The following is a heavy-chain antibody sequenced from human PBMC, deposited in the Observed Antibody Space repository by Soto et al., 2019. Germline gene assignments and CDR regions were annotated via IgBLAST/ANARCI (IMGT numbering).Heavy chain of an antibody. CDR3: ARVSSGRYCSGGNCYSDY. Sequence: EVQLVESGGGLVQPGGSLRLSCAASGFTFSDYWMHWVRQVPGEGLVWVSRINGDGSRTSYADSVKGRFTISRDNAKNTLYLQMDSLRAEDMGVFFCARVSSGRYCSGGNCYSDYWGQGALVTVSS. V-gene: IGHV3-74*01. J-gene: IGHJ4*02. CDR2: INGDGSRT. D-gene: IGHD2-15*01. CDR1: GFTFSDYW.